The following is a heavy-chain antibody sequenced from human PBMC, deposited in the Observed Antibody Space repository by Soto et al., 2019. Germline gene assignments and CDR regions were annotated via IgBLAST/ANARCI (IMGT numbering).Heavy chain of an antibody. J-gene: IGHJ4*02. CDR1: GYSFTRYW. D-gene: IGHD3-22*01. V-gene: IGHV5-51*01. CDR2: IYPGDSDT. CDR3: ARQDYYDSSGYYYVDY. Sequence: GESLKISCKGSGYSFTRYWIGWGLQMPWKGLEWMGIIYPGDSDTRYSPSFQGQVTISADKSISTAYLQWSSLKASDTAMYYCARQDYYDSSGYYYVDYWGQGTLVTVSS.